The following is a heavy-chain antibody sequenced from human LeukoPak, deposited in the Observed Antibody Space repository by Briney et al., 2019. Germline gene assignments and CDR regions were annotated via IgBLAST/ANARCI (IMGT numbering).Heavy chain of an antibody. Sequence: ASVKVSCKASGYTFSNYGIRWVRLAPGQGLEWMGWISAYNGNTNYAQKLQGRVTVTTDTSTSTAYMELRSLRSDDTAVYYCARGPDCSGGSCYSSYFDYWGQGTLVTVSS. J-gene: IGHJ4*02. V-gene: IGHV1-18*01. CDR1: GYTFSNYG. CDR3: ARGPDCSGGSCYSSYFDY. D-gene: IGHD2-15*01. CDR2: ISAYNGNT.